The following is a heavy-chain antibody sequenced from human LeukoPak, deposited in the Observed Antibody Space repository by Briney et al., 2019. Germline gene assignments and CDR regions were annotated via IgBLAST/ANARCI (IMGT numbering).Heavy chain of an antibody. J-gene: IGHJ4*02. D-gene: IGHD3-22*01. Sequence: PGGSLRLSCAASGFTFSSYGMHWVRQAPGKGLEWVAFIRYDGSNKYYADSVKGRFTISRDNSKNTLYLQMNSLRAEDTAVYYCAIPSYYYDSSGYFDYWGQGTLVTVSS. CDR3: AIPSYYYDSSGYFDY. CDR1: GFTFSSYG. V-gene: IGHV3-30*02. CDR2: IRYDGSNK.